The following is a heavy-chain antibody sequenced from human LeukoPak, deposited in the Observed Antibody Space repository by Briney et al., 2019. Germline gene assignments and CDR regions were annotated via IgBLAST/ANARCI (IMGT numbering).Heavy chain of an antibody. CDR3: AKDMRRGGYYDFWSGYSPFDY. J-gene: IGHJ4*02. V-gene: IGHV3-9*03. CDR1: GFTFDDYA. Sequence: GGSLRLSCAASGFTFDDYAMHWVRQAPGKGLEWVSGISWNSGSIGYADSVKGRFTISRDNANNSLYLQMNSLRAEDMALYYCAKDMRRGGYYDFWSGYSPFDYWGQGTPVTVSS. CDR2: ISWNSGSI. D-gene: IGHD3-3*01.